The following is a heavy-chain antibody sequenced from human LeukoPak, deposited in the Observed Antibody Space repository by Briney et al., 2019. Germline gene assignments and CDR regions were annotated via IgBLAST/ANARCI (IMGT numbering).Heavy chain of an antibody. Sequence: SETLSLTCTVSGGSITSGGYSWSWIRQHPGKGLEWIGYIYDSGSTYYNPSLKSRLTISVDTSKNQFSLKLSSVTAADTAVYYCARIGCSGGSCNPFDYWGQGTLVTVSS. J-gene: IGHJ4*02. CDR2: IYDSGST. D-gene: IGHD2-15*01. CDR3: ARIGCSGGSCNPFDY. V-gene: IGHV4-31*03. CDR1: GGSITSGGYS.